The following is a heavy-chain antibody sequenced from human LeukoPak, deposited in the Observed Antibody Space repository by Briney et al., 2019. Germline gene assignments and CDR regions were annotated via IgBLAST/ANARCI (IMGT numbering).Heavy chain of an antibody. V-gene: IGHV4-61*02. CDR2: IYTSGST. D-gene: IGHD3-22*01. CDR3: ARVTTSGYYNY. Sequence: MPSETLSLTCTVSGGSISSGSYYWSWIRQPAGKGLEWIRRIYTSGSTNYNPSLKSRVTISLDTSENHFSLKLSSVTAADTAVYYCARVTTSGYYNYWGQGTLVTVSS. CDR1: GGSISSGSYY. J-gene: IGHJ4*02.